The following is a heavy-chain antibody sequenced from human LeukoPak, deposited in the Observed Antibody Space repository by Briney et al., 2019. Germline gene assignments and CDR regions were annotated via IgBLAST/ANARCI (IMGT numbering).Heavy chain of an antibody. Sequence: ASVKVSCKASGYTFSDYGFSWVRQAPGQGLEWMGWISPYSGDTNYAQKFQGRVTLTTDTSTSTAYMELRSLTSDDTAVYYCARDWPEITKGDCFDPWGQGTLVTVSS. CDR3: ARDWPEITKGDCFDP. D-gene: IGHD1-20*01. CDR1: GYTFSDYG. V-gene: IGHV1-18*04. CDR2: ISPYSGDT. J-gene: IGHJ5*02.